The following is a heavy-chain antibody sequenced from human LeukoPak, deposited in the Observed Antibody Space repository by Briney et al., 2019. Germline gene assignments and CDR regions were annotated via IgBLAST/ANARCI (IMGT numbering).Heavy chain of an antibody. D-gene: IGHD3-22*01. V-gene: IGHV1-18*01. CDR2: ISANNGNT. CDR3: ARGYSDSSGYEYFDY. CDR1: GYTFTSYG. Sequence: ASVKVSCKASGYTFTSYGISWVRQAPGQGLGWMGWISANNGNTKYAQKLQGRVTMTTDTSTSTAYMELRSLRSDDTAFYYCARGYSDSSGYEYFDYWGRGTLVTVSS. J-gene: IGHJ4*02.